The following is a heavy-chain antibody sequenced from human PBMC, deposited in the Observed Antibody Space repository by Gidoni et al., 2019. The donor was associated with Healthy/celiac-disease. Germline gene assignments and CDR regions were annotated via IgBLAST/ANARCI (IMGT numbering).Heavy chain of an antibody. Sequence: QVQLVESGGGVVQPGRSLRLSCAASGFTFSSYGMPCVCQAPGKGLEWVAVIWYDGSNKYYADAVKGRFTISRDNSKNTLYLQMNSLRAEDTAVYYCARDLRSTIFGVVIDYYYGMDVWGQGTTVTVSS. CDR1: GFTFSSYG. J-gene: IGHJ6*02. CDR2: IWYDGSNK. D-gene: IGHD3-3*01. CDR3: ARDLRSTIFGVVIDYYYGMDV. V-gene: IGHV3-33*01.